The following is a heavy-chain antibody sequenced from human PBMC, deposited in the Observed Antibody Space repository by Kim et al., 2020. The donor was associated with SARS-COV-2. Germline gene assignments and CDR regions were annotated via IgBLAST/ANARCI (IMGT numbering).Heavy chain of an antibody. CDR3: ARQGLWFGSPGV. CDR2: T. V-gene: IGHV5-51*01. Sequence: TGYSPSFQGQVTISADKSISTAYLQWRSLKASDTAMYYCARQGLWFGSPGVWGQGTMVTVSS. D-gene: IGHD3-10*01. J-gene: IGHJ3*01.